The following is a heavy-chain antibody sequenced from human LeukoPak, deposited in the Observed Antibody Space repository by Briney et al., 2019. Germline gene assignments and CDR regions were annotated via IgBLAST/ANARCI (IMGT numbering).Heavy chain of an antibody. CDR2: INPNSGGT. D-gene: IGHD5-18*01. Sequence: ASVKVSCKASGYTFTGYYMHWVRQAPGQGLEWMGWINPNSGGTNYAQKFQGRVTMTRDTSISTAYTELSRLRSDDTAVYYCAREDTAMVMVWFDPWGQGTLVTVSS. V-gene: IGHV1-2*02. CDR1: GYTFTGYY. CDR3: AREDTAMVMVWFDP. J-gene: IGHJ5*02.